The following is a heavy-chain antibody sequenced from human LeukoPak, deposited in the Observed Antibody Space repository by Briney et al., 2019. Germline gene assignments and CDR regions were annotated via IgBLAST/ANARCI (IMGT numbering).Heavy chain of an antibody. Sequence: ASVKVSCKASGYTFTGYYMHWVRQAPGQGLEWMGRVNPNSGGTNYAQKFQGRVTITRETSINTAYMELSSLRSGDTAVYYCAIIMLENAFDIWGQGTMVIVSS. CDR2: VNPNSGGT. CDR3: AIIMLENAFDI. V-gene: IGHV1-2*06. CDR1: GYTFTGYY. D-gene: IGHD3-10*02. J-gene: IGHJ3*02.